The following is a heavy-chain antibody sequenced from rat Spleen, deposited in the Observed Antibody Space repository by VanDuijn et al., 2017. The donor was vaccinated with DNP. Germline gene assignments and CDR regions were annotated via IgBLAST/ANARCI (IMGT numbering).Heavy chain of an antibody. Sequence: EVQLVESGGGLVQPGRSLKLSCAASGFTFNNYWMTWIRQVPGKGLEWVASITRSGGSTFYPDSVKGRFIASRDNAKSTLYLQRDSLTSEDTATYYCARHQATPYFDYWGQGVMVTVSS. CDR3: ARHQATPYFDY. V-gene: IGHV5-31*01. J-gene: IGHJ2*01. CDR2: ITRSGGST. CDR1: GFTFNNYW. D-gene: IGHD1-10*01.